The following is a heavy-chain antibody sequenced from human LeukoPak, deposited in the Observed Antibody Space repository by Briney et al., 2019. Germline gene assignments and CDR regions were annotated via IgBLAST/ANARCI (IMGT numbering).Heavy chain of an antibody. V-gene: IGHV3-20*04. Sequence: AGGSLRLSCAASGFTFDDYGMSWVRQVPGKGLEWVSGINWNGGSTGYADSVKGRPTISRDNAKNSLYLQMNSLRAEDTALYYCARVGSEEGYYFDYWGQGTLVTVSS. CDR1: GFTFDDYG. J-gene: IGHJ4*02. CDR3: ARVGSEEGYYFDY. CDR2: INWNGGST. D-gene: IGHD2-15*01.